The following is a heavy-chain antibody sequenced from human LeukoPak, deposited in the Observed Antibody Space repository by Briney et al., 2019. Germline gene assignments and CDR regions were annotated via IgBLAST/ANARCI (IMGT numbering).Heavy chain of an antibody. D-gene: IGHD5-18*01. V-gene: IGHV4-39*07. Sequence: SETLSLTCTVSGASISSSSYYWGWIRQPPGKGLEWIGSIYYSGSTYYNPSLKSRVTISVDTSKNQFSLKLSSVTAADTAVYYCARARGGQWIQLWLHAFDIWGQGTMVTVSS. CDR1: GASISSSSYY. CDR2: IYYSGST. J-gene: IGHJ3*02. CDR3: ARARGGQWIQLWLHAFDI.